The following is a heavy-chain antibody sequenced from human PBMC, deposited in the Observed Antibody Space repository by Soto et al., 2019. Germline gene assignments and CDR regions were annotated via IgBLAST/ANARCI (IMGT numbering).Heavy chain of an antibody. CDR1: ELTFVGYG. CDR2: ISYDGSNK. D-gene: IGHD3-3*01. Sequence: PGGPMRPPWAGLELTFVGYGMHWVRKAPGKGLEWVAVISYDGSNKYYADSVKGRFTISRDNSKNTLYLQMNSLRAEDTAVYYCAKEYYDFWSGYSLGMDVWGQGTTVTVSS. J-gene: IGHJ6*02. V-gene: IGHV3-30*18. CDR3: AKEYYDFWSGYSLGMDV.